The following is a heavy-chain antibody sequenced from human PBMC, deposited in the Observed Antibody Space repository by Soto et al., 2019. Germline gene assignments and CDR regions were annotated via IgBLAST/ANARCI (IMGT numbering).Heavy chain of an antibody. Sequence: QVQLVESGGGVVQPGRSLRLSCAASGFTFSSYGMHWVRQAPGKGLEWVAVIWYDGNDKYYADFVKGRFTISRDNAKNTVSLQMNSLSAADTAVYYCARDRHSSSSGYFEYWGQGTLVTVSS. V-gene: IGHV3-33*01. CDR3: ARDRHSSSSGYFEY. D-gene: IGHD6-6*01. J-gene: IGHJ4*02. CDR1: GFTFSSYG. CDR2: IWYDGNDK.